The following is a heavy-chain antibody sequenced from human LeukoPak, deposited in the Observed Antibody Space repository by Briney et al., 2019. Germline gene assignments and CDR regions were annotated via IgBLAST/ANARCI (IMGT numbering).Heavy chain of an antibody. CDR3: ARVPYYYDSRDY. CDR1: GFTFSSYA. D-gene: IGHD3-22*01. Sequence: LRLSCAASGFTFSSYAMTWIRQPPGKGLEWIGYIYYSGSSYYNPSLKSRVTISGDTSKNQFSLKLSSVTAADTAVYYCARVPYYYDSRDYWGQGTLVTVSS. CDR2: IYYSGSS. V-gene: IGHV4-30-4*01. J-gene: IGHJ4*02.